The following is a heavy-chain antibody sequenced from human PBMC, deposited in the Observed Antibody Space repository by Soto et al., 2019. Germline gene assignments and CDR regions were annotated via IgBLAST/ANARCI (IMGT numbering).Heavy chain of an antibody. CDR3: AKGRLRGYAEPIDY. V-gene: IGHV3-30*18. CDR1: GFTFATSG. J-gene: IGHJ4*02. CDR2: ISYHGSNK. D-gene: IGHD5-12*01. Sequence: QVQLVESGGGVVQPGRSLRLSCVASGFTFATSGMHWVRQAPGKGLEWVAVISYHGSNKYYADSVKGRFTISRDNSKNTVYLQMNSLRPEDTAVFYWAKGRLRGYAEPIDYWGQGTLVTVSS.